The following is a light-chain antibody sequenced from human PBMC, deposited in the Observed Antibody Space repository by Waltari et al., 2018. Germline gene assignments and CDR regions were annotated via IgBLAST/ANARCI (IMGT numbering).Light chain of an antibody. CDR2: GAS. CDR1: QSVSSSY. Sequence: CRASQSVSSSYLAWYQQKPGQAPRLLIYGASSRATGSPGRFSGSGSGTDFTLTISRLEPEDFAVYYCQQYGSSPFAFGPGTKVDIK. CDR3: QQYGSSPFA. J-gene: IGKJ3*01. V-gene: IGKV3-20*01.